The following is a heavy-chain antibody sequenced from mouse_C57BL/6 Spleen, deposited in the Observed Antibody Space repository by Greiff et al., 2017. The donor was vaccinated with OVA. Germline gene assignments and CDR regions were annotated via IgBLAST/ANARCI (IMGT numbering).Heavy chain of an antibody. V-gene: IGHV5-6*02. J-gene: IGHJ2*01. CDR2: ISSGGSYT. D-gene: IGHD2-4*01. Sequence: EVKLMESGGDLVKPGGSLKLSCAASGFTFSSYGMSWVRQTPDQRLEWVATISSGGSYTYYPDSVKGRFTIARDNAKNTLYLQMSSLKSDDTAVDYCARRGYDYYFDYWGQGTTLTVSS. CDR3: ARRGYDYYFDY. CDR1: GFTFSSYG.